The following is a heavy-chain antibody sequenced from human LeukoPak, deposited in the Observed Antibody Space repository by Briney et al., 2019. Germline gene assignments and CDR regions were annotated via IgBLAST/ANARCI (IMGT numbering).Heavy chain of an antibody. V-gene: IGHV3-30*03. CDR1: GFAFSEFP. D-gene: IGHD3-10*01. Sequence: PGGSLRLSCVASGFAFSEFPVHWVRQAPGKRLEWVAFISHDGGNKKYGDSVKGRFTISRDNSKNTVYLQMNSLRPEDTALYYCARDNSYFGSGNYHYFDSWGQGALVIVSS. CDR3: ARDNSYFGSGNYHYFDS. CDR2: ISHDGGNK. J-gene: IGHJ4*02.